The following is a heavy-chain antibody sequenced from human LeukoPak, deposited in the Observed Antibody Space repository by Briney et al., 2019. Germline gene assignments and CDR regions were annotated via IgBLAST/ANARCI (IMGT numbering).Heavy chain of an antibody. Sequence: ASVKVSCQASGYTITIYGISWVRQAPGQGLGWMGWISAYNGNTNYAQKLQGRVTMTTDTSTSTAYMELRSLRSDDTAVYYCARAGYGDYADNWFDPWGQGTLVTVSS. D-gene: IGHD4-17*01. V-gene: IGHV1-18*01. CDR1: GYTITIYG. CDR2: ISAYNGNT. CDR3: ARAGYGDYADNWFDP. J-gene: IGHJ5*02.